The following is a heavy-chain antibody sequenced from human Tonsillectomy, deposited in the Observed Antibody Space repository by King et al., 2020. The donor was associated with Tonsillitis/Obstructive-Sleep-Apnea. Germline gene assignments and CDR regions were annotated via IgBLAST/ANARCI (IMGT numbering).Heavy chain of an antibody. V-gene: IGHV4-39*01. D-gene: IGHD3-10*01. CDR3: ARQRGLGLFFDY. CDR2: IYYSGIT. J-gene: IGHJ4*02. CDR1: DGSISSRTYY. Sequence: QLQESGPGLVKPSETLSLTCTVSDGSISSRTYYWGWIRQPPGKGLEWIGTIYYSGITYYNPSLKSRVTISVDTTKNQFSLKMRFVTAADTAVYYCARQRGLGLFFDYWGQGTLVTVSS.